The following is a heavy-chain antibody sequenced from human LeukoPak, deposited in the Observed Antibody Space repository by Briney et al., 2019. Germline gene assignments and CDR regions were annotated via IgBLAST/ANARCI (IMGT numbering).Heavy chain of an antibody. CDR3: ARGEHGSSWSPYYFDY. Sequence: GGSLRLSCAASGFTFSSYSMIWVRQAPGKGLEWVSSISSSSSYIYYADSVKGRFTISRDNAKNSLYLQMNSLRAEDTAVYYCARGEHGSSWSPYYFDYWGQGTLVTVSS. D-gene: IGHD6-13*01. CDR2: ISSSSSYI. V-gene: IGHV3-21*01. J-gene: IGHJ4*02. CDR1: GFTFSSYS.